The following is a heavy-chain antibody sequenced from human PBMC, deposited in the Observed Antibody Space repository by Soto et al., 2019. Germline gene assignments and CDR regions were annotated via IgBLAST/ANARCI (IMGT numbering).Heavy chain of an antibody. CDR2: IYCSGST. V-gene: IGHV4-59*01. CDR1: GGSISSYY. J-gene: IGHJ4*02. CDR3: AGSLGYCSSTSCYPFDY. D-gene: IGHD2-2*01. Sequence: PSETLSLTCTVSGGSISSYYWSWIRQPPGKGLEWIGYIYCSGSTNYNPSLKSRVTISVDTSKNQFSLKLSSVTAADTAVYYCAGSLGYCSSTSCYPFDYWGQGTLVTVSS.